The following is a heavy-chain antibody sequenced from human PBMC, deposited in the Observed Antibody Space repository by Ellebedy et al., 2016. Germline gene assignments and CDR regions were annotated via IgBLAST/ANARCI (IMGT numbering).Heavy chain of an antibody. J-gene: IGHJ5*02. V-gene: IGHV4-39*07. CDR1: GGSISSSSYY. CDR2: IYYSGST. D-gene: IGHD2-2*02. Sequence: SETLSLXXTVSGGSISSSSYYWGWIRQPPGKGLEWIGSIYYSGSTYYNPSLKSRVTISVDTSKNQFSLKLSSVTAADTAVYYCARGGYCSSTSCYRWFNPWGQGTLVTVSS. CDR3: ARGGYCSSTSCYRWFNP.